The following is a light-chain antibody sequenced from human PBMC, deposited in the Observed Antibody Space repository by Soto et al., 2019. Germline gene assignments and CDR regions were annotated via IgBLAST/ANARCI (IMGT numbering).Light chain of an antibody. Sequence: QSVLTQPPSASATPGQRVTISCSGSSSNIGSNAVNWYQQFPGTAPKLIIYNNNQRPSGVPDRFSGSKSGTSASLAISGLQSGDESDYYCAAWDDSLREVFGTGTKLTVL. CDR2: NNN. CDR3: AAWDDSLREV. V-gene: IGLV1-44*01. J-gene: IGLJ1*01. CDR1: SSNIGSNA.